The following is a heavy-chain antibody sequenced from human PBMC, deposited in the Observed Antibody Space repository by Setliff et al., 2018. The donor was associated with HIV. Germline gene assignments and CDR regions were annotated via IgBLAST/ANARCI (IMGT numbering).Heavy chain of an antibody. D-gene: IGHD4-17*01. Sequence: ASVKVSCKASGYTFTSYYMHWVRQAPGQGLEWMGIINPSGGSTSYAQKFQGRVTMTRDTSTSTVYMELSSLRSEDTTVYYCARDGGSGTTVTFTLDYWGQGTLVTVSS. V-gene: IGHV1-46*01. CDR1: GYTFTSYY. CDR3: ARDGGSGTTVTFTLDY. CDR2: INPSGGST. J-gene: IGHJ4*02.